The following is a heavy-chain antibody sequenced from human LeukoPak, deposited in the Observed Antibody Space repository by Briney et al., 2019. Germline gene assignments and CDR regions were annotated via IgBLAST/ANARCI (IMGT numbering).Heavy chain of an antibody. Sequence: SVKVSCKASGGTFSSYAISWVRQAPGQGLEWMGGIIPIFGTANYAQKFQGRVTITTDESTSTAYMELSSLRSDDTAVYYCARGDDRPAGFDYWGQGTLVTVSS. CDR1: GGTFSSYA. V-gene: IGHV1-69*05. CDR2: IIPIFGTA. D-gene: IGHD3-22*01. CDR3: ARGDDRPAGFDY. J-gene: IGHJ4*02.